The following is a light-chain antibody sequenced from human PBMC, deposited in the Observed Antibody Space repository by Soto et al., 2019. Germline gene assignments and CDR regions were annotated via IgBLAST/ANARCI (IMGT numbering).Light chain of an antibody. V-gene: IGLV2-8*01. J-gene: IGLJ2*01. CDR2: EVS. CDR3: SSYGGSNTVV. CDR1: SIDVGGYYY. Sequence: QSALTQPPSASGSPGQSVTISCTGSSIDVGGYYYVSWYQQHPGKAPKLMIYEVSKRPSGVPDRLSGSKSGNTASLTVSGLQAEDEADYYCSSYGGSNTVVFGGGTKLTVL.